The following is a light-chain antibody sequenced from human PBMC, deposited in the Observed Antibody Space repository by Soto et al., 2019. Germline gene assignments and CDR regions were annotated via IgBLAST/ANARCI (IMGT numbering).Light chain of an antibody. Sequence: DTVMTQSPDSLAVSLGERATINCKSSQSVLHSSNNKNYLSWYQQKPGQPPKLLIHWASTRESGVPERFSGSGSGTEFTLTISSLQAEDVAVYFCHQYYSVPLTFGGGTKVEIK. V-gene: IGKV4-1*01. CDR1: QSVLHSSNNKNY. CDR2: WAS. J-gene: IGKJ4*01. CDR3: HQYYSVPLT.